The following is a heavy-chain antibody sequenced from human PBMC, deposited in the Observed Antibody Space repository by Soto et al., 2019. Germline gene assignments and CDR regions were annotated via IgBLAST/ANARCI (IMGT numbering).Heavy chain of an antibody. Sequence: GGSMRLSCAASEFTFSSYGMHWVRQAPGKGLEWLSVISYDGNNKYYTDSVKGRFTISRDNSKNTLYLQMNSLRGEDTAVYYCAKDRAFWSGTHDAFDIWGQGTMVTVSS. CDR2: ISYDGNNK. J-gene: IGHJ3*02. D-gene: IGHD3-3*01. CDR1: EFTFSSYG. CDR3: AKDRAFWSGTHDAFDI. V-gene: IGHV3-30*18.